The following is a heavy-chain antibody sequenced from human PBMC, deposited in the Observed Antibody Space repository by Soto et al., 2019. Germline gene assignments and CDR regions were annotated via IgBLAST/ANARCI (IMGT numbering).Heavy chain of an antibody. CDR1: GFTFSSYA. CDR2: LSDTT. Sequence: EVGLLDSGGGLVQPGGSLTLSCAASGFTFSSYAMSWVRQAPGKGLEWVSTLSDTTYYADSVRGRFTISRDNSENSLYLQMNSLRVEDTAVYFCARSLGPSRHFFDHWGQGTLVTASS. V-gene: IGHV3-23*01. CDR3: ARSLGPSRHFFDH. J-gene: IGHJ4*02. D-gene: IGHD3-16*01.